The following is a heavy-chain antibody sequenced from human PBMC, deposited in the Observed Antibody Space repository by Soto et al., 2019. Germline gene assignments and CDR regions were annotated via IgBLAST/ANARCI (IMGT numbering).Heavy chain of an antibody. V-gene: IGHV3-23*01. CDR3: AKGFASYDSSGSHPSCLDY. J-gene: IGHJ4*02. D-gene: IGHD3-22*01. CDR2: ISGSGGST. Sequence: PGGSLRLFCAASGFTFSSYAMSWVRQAPGKGLEWVSAISGSGGSTYYADSVKGRFTISRDNSKNTLYLQMNSLRAEDTAVYYCAKGFASYDSSGSHPSCLDYWGQGTLVTVSS. CDR1: GFTFSSYA.